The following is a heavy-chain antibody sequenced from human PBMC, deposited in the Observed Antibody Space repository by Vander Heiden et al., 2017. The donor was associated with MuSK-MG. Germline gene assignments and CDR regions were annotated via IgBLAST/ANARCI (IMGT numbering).Heavy chain of an antibody. Sequence: QITVKEPGPTLVRPTQTLTLTCTFSGFSLSTSGVGVGWIRQPPGKALEWLEPIYWDDAKRDSPSLTGRLTITKDTSQNQVVITMTKMDPVDTATYYRAQTISPNAFDIWGQGTMVTVSS. CDR1: GFSLSTSGVG. CDR3: AQTISPNAFDI. V-gene: IGHV2-5*02. J-gene: IGHJ3*02. CDR2: IYWDDAK.